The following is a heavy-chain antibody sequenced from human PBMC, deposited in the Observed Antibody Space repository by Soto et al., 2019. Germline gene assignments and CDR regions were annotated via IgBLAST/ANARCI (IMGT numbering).Heavy chain of an antibody. V-gene: IGHV3-33*01. CDR3: ARVRIPTAKSFSRFDP. J-gene: IGHJ5*02. CDR2: IWYDGSNK. CDR1: GFTFSSYG. D-gene: IGHD2-2*01. Sequence: GGSLRLSCAASGFTFSSYGMHWVRQAPGKGLEWVAVIWYDGSNKYYADSVKGRFTISRDNSKNTLYLQMNSLRAEDTAVYYCARVRIPTAKSFSRFDPWGQGTLVTVSS.